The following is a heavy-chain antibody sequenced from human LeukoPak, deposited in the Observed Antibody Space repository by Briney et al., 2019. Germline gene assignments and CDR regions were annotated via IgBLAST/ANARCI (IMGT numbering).Heavy chain of an antibody. Sequence: GGSLRLSCAASGFTFSSYGMHWVRQAPGKGLEWVAVISYDGSNKYYADSVKGRFTISRDNSKNTLYLQMNSLRAEDTAVYYCAKEAGDYLNWFDPWGQGTLVTVSS. J-gene: IGHJ5*02. CDR2: ISYDGSNK. V-gene: IGHV3-30*18. D-gene: IGHD4-17*01. CDR3: AKEAGDYLNWFDP. CDR1: GFTFSSYG.